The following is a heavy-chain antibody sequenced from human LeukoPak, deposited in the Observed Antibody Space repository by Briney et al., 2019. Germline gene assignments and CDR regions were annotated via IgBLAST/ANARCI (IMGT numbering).Heavy chain of an antibody. Sequence: GASVKVSCKASGYTFTSYDINWVRQATGQGLEWMGWMNPNSGNTGYAQKFKGRVTITRNTSISTAYMELSSLRSEDTAVYYCARGRSSRYGYDYYYYYMDVWGKGTTVTVSS. CDR2: MNPNSGNT. CDR3: ARGRSSRYGYDYYYYYMDV. D-gene: IGHD5-18*01. V-gene: IGHV1-8*03. CDR1: GYTFTSYD. J-gene: IGHJ6*03.